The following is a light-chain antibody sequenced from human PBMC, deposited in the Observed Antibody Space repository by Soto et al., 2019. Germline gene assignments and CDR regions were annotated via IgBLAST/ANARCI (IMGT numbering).Light chain of an antibody. V-gene: IGKV3-15*01. J-gene: IGKJ5*01. CDR3: QRYGSSPLIT. CDR1: QSISSN. CDR2: RTS. Sequence: EIVMTQSPATLSVSPGERATLSCRASQSISSNLAWYQQKPGQAPRLLMFRTSSRATGFPARFSGSGSGTEFNLTISRLEPEDFAVYYCQRYGSSPLITFGQGTRLEIK.